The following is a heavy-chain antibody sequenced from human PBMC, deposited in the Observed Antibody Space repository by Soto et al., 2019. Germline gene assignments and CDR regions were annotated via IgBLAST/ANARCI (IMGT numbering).Heavy chain of an antibody. J-gene: IGHJ3*02. V-gene: IGHV4-4*02. CDR3: ARDYDQQPKNTWALEI. Sequence: QVHLQESGPGLVEPSGTLSLTCAVSGGSISTDNWWTWVRQPPGKGLEWIGEIYHSGRTNYNTSLKRRVTISVDKSKNQFSLKLISVTAADTAMYYCARDYDQQPKNTWALEIWGQGTMVTVSS. CDR2: IYHSGRT. CDR1: GGSISTDNW. D-gene: IGHD6-13*01.